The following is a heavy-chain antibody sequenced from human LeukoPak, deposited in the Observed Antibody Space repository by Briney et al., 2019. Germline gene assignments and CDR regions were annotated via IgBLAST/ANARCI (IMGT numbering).Heavy chain of an antibody. V-gene: IGHV4-34*01. J-gene: IGHJ3*02. D-gene: IGHD2-2*01. CDR3: ARERTATYDAFDI. CDR2: INHSGST. CDR1: GASFSGYY. Sequence: PSETLSLTCAVQGASFSGYYSSWIRQPPGKGLEWIGEINHSGSTNYNPSLKSRVTISVDTSKNQFSLKLSSVTAADTAVYYCARERTATYDAFDIWGQGTMVTVSS.